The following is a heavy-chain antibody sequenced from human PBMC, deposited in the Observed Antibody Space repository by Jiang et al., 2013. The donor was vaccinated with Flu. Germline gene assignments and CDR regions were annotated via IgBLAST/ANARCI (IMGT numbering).Heavy chain of an antibody. CDR1: GFTFSSYG. Sequence: VQLVESGGGVVQPGRSLRLSCAASGFTFSSYGMHWVRQAPGKGLEWVAVIWYDGSNKYYADSVKGRFTISRDNSKNTLYLQMNSLRAEDTAVYYCASEVVPAESLAHNWFDPWGQGTLVTVSS. J-gene: IGHJ5*02. V-gene: IGHV3-33*01. D-gene: IGHD2-2*01. CDR2: IWYDGSNK. CDR3: ASEVVPAESLAHNWFDP.